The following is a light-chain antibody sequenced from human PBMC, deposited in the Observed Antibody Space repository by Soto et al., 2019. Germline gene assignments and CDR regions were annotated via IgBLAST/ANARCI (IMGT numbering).Light chain of an antibody. CDR3: LQYNAYPFT. Sequence: DIQMTQSPSTLSASVGDRVTITCRASQSISGWLAWYQQKPGKAPKLLIYVASTLESGVPSRFSGSGSGTEFTLTLSSLQADDFATYYCLQYNAYPFTFGPGTKVDIK. CDR1: QSISGW. J-gene: IGKJ3*01. V-gene: IGKV1-5*01. CDR2: VAS.